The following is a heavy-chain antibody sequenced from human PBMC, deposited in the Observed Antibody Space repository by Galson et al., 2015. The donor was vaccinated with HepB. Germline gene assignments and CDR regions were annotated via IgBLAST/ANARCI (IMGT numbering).Heavy chain of an antibody. Sequence: SLRLSCAASGFTFSSYGMHWVRQAPGKGLEWVAVIWYDGSNKYYADSVKGRFTISRDNSKNTLYLQMNSLRAEDTAVYYCARDEHCSGGSCYGMDVWGQGTTVTVSS. CDR3: ARDEHCSGGSCYGMDV. CDR2: IWYDGSNK. D-gene: IGHD2-15*01. V-gene: IGHV3-33*01. J-gene: IGHJ6*02. CDR1: GFTFSSYG.